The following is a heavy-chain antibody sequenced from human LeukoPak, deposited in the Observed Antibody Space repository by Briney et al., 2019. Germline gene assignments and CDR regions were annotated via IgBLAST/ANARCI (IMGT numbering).Heavy chain of an antibody. Sequence: GGSLRLSCAASGFTFSSYAMSWVRLAPGKGLKWVSSISGGDGSTYYANSVKGRFTISRDNAKNSLYLQMNSLRAEDTAVYYCARDSPDGSGSYYLYYYYYMDVWGKGTTVTVSS. V-gene: IGHV3-23*01. J-gene: IGHJ6*03. CDR1: GFTFSSYA. CDR3: ARDSPDGSGSYYLYYYYYMDV. D-gene: IGHD3-10*01. CDR2: ISGGDGST.